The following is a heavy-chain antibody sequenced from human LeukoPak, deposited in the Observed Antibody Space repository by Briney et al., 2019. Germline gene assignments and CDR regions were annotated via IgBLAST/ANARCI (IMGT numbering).Heavy chain of an antibody. CDR2: INPNSGGT. V-gene: IGHV1-2*02. J-gene: IGHJ3*02. D-gene: IGHD3-16*01. Sequence: GASVKVSCKASGYTFTSYDINWVRQAPGQGLEWMGWINPNSGGTNYAQKFQGRVTMTRDTSISTAYMELSRLRSDDTAVYYCARPYDYVWGSSSGQYDAFDIWGQGTMVTVSS. CDR3: ARPYDYVWGSSSGQYDAFDI. CDR1: GYTFTSYD.